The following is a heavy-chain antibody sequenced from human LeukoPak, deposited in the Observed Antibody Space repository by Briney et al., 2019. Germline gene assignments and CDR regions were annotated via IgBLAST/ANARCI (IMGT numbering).Heavy chain of an antibody. CDR2: INHRGST. CDR1: GGTFSGYY. J-gene: IGHJ4*02. V-gene: IGHV4-34*01. D-gene: IGHD1-1*01. Sequence: PSETLSLTCGGCGGTFSGYYWSWLRQPPGKGLEWIGEINHRGSTNYNPSLKSRVTISVDTSKNQFCLRLSSVTAADTAVYYCARDGRDTSALYNPLRFDYWGQGTLVTVSS. CDR3: ARDGRDTSALYNPLRFDY.